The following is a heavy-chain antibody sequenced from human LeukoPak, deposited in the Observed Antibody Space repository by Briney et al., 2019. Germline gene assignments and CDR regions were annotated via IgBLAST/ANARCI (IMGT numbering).Heavy chain of an antibody. CDR2: IYYSGST. CDR1: GGSISSYY. J-gene: IGHJ3*02. Sequence: SETLSLTCTVSGGSISSYYWSWIRQPLGKGLEWIGYIYYSGSTNYNPSLKSRVTISVDTSKNQFSLKLSSVTAADTAVYYCARDKRAYSYAYSAFDIWGQGTMVTVSS. CDR3: ARDKRAYSYAYSAFDI. D-gene: IGHD5-18*01. V-gene: IGHV4-59*01.